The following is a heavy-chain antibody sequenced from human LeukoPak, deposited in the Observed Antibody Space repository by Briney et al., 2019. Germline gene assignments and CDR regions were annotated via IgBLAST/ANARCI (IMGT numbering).Heavy chain of an antibody. CDR2: IGTAGDT. D-gene: IGHD5-18*01. J-gene: IGHJ2*01. CDR3: ARRGYSYGTGYWYFDL. CDR1: GFTFSSYD. V-gene: IGHV3-13*01. Sequence: PGGSLRLSCAASGFTFSSYDMHWVRQATGKGLEWVSAIGTAGDTYYPGSVKGRFTISRENAKNSLYLQMSSLRAGDTAVYYCARRGYSYGTGYWYFDLWGRGTLVTVSS.